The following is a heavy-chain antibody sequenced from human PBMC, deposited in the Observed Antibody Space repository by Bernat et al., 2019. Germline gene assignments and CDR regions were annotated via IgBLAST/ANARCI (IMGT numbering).Heavy chain of an antibody. J-gene: IGHJ6*03. Sequence: EVQLVESGGGLVQPGGSLRLSCAASGFTFSSYEMNWVRQAPGKGLEWVSYISSSGSTIYYADSVKGRFTISRDNAKNSLYLQMNSLRAEDTAVYYCARDLLGRNYYYYMDVWGKGTTVTVSS. CDR1: GFTFSSYE. D-gene: IGHD7-27*01. V-gene: IGHV3-48*03. CDR3: ARDLLGRNYYYYMDV. CDR2: ISSSGSTI.